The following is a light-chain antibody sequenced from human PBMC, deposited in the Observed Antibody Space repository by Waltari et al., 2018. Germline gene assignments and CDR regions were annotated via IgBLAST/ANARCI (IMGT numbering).Light chain of an antibody. CDR1: ALPKKY. CDR3: YSTDSTGNHVV. J-gene: IGLJ2*01. CDR2: DGN. V-gene: IGLV3-10*01. Sequence: SYELTQPPSVSVSPGQTARITCSGDALPKKYAFWYQQKSGQAPVLIIYDGNKRPSGIPERFSCSSAGTMATLTISGAQVEDEADYYCYSTDSTGNHVVFGGGTKLTVL.